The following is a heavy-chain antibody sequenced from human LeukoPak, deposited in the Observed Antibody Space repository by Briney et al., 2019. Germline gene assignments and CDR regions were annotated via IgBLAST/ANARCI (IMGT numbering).Heavy chain of an antibody. CDR1: GFTFSSYA. CDR2: ISGSGGST. J-gene: IGHJ4*02. D-gene: IGHD1-26*01. V-gene: IGHV3-23*01. Sequence: GGSLRLSCAASGFTFSSYAMSWARQAPGKGLEWVSAISGSGGSTYYADSVKGRFTISRDNSKNTLYLQMNSLRAEDTAVYYCAKMTRSGSYSSCFDYWGQGTLVTVSS. CDR3: AKMTRSGSYSSCFDY.